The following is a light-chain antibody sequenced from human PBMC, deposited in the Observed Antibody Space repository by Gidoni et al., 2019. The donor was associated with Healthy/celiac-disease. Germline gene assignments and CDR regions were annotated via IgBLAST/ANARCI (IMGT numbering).Light chain of an antibody. CDR2: EVS. CDR1: SSDVGGYNY. J-gene: IGLJ2*01. Sequence: HSALTQPPSASGSPGQSVTISCTGTSSDVGGYNYVSWYQQHPGKAPKLMSYEVSKRPSGVPDRCSGSKSGSTASLTVSGLQAEDEADDYCSSYAGSNGVVFGGGTKLTVL. CDR3: SSYAGSNGVV. V-gene: IGLV2-8*01.